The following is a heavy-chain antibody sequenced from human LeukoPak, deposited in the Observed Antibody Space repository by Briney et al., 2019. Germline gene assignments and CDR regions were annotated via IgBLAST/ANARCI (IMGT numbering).Heavy chain of an antibody. V-gene: IGHV3-30*04. D-gene: IGHD2-8*01. CDR1: GFTFSSYA. CDR3: GSDPLQRVDGCFQLMGIDY. J-gene: IGHJ4*02. CDR2: ISYDGSNK. Sequence: GGSLRLSCAASGFTFSSYAMHWVRQAPGKGLEWVAVISYDGSNKYYADSVKGRFTISRDNSKNTLYLQMNSLRAEDTAVYYCGSDPLQRVDGCFQLMGIDYWGQGTLVTVSS.